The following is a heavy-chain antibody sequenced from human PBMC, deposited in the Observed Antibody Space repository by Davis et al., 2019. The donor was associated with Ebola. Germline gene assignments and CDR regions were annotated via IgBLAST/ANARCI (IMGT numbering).Heavy chain of an antibody. V-gene: IGHV1-69*04. D-gene: IGHD6-19*01. CDR3: ARVPLLGSGWDYYFDY. CDR2: FIPILGIA. Sequence: AASVKVSCKASGGTFSSYAISWVRQAPGQGLEWMGRFIPILGIANYAQKFQGRVTITADKSTSTAYMEVRSLRSDDTAVYYCARVPLLGSGWDYYFDYWGQGTLVTVSS. CDR1: GGTFSSYA. J-gene: IGHJ4*02.